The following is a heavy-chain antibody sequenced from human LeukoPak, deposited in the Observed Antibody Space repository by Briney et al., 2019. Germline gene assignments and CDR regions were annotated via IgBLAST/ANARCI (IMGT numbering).Heavy chain of an antibody. Sequence: ETGGSLRLSCVASGFSISSYAMHWVRQAPGKGLEWVAVIWYDGSKKYYTDSVRGRFTISSDSSKNTLYLQMNSLRAEDTAVYYCAREGYGSGSYSAFDIWGQGTMVTVSS. CDR3: AREGYGSGSYSAFDI. D-gene: IGHD3-10*01. CDR2: IWYDGSKK. CDR1: GFSISSYA. J-gene: IGHJ3*02. V-gene: IGHV3-33*01.